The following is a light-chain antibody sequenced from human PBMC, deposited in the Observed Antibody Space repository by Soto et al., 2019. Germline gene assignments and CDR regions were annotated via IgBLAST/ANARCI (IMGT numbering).Light chain of an antibody. CDR1: QSVNIN. CDR2: GAS. Sequence: EIVMTQSPATLSLSPGERATLSCRASQSVNINLAWYQQKPGQAPRLLIYGASTRATGIPARFSGSGSGTEFTLTISGLQSEDFATYYCQHYNTYPWTFGQGTKVDI. V-gene: IGKV3-15*01. CDR3: QHYNTYPWT. J-gene: IGKJ1*01.